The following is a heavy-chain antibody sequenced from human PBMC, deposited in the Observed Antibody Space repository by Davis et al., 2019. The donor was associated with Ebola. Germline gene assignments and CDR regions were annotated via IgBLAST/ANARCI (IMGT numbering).Heavy chain of an antibody. V-gene: IGHV4-59*01. J-gene: IGHJ4*02. Sequence: SETLSLTCAVYGGSFSGYYWRWIRQPPGKGLEWIGYIYYSGSTNYNPSLKSRVTISVDTSKNQFSLKLSSVTAADTAVYYCARESIAAAGTSSFDYWGQGTLVTVSS. CDR3: ARESIAAAGTSSFDY. CDR2: IYYSGST. CDR1: GGSFSGYY. D-gene: IGHD6-13*01.